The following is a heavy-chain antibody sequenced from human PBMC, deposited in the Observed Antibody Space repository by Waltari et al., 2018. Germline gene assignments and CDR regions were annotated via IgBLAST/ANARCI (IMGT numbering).Heavy chain of an antibody. J-gene: IGHJ4*02. D-gene: IGHD2-15*01. Sequence: QVQLVQSGAEVKKPGASVNVSCKASGYIFTSYAISWGRQAPGQGLEWMGWSSAYNGNTNYAQKLQGRVTMTTDTSTSTADMELRSLRSDDTAVYYCAGPYPSSSPRYWGQGTLVTVSS. CDR3: AGPYPSSSPRY. V-gene: IGHV1-18*01. CDR1: GYIFTSYA. CDR2: SSAYNGNT.